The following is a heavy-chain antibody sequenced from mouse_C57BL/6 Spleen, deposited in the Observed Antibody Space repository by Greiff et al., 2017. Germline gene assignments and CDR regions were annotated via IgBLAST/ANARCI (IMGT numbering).Heavy chain of an antibody. CDR2: IDPSDSYT. CDR1: GYTFTSYW. D-gene: IGHD1-1*01. CDR3: ARRSGSSYMDY. V-gene: IGHV1-50*01. J-gene: IGHJ4*01. Sequence: VQLQQPGAELVKPGASVKLSCKASGYTFTSYWMQWVKQRPGQGLEWIGEIDPSDSYTNYNQKFKGKATLTVDTSSSTAYMQLSSLTSEDSAVYYCARRSGSSYMDYWGQGTSVTVSS.